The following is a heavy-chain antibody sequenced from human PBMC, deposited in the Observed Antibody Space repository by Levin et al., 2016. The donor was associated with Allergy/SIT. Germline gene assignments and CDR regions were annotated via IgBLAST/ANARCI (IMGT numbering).Heavy chain of an antibody. CDR3: AKDAQLWFGEV. Sequence: GESLKISCAASGFTFSSYAMSWVRQAPGKGLEWVSAISGSGGSTYYADSVKGRFTISRDNSKNTLYLQMNSLRAEDTAVYYCAKDAQLWFGEVWGQGTLVTVSS. CDR1: GFTFSSYA. CDR2: ISGSGGST. V-gene: IGHV3-23*01. J-gene: IGHJ4*02. D-gene: IGHD3-10*01.